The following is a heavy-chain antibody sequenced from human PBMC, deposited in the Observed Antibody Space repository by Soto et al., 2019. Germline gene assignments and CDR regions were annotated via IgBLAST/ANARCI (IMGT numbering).Heavy chain of an antibody. CDR3: VRTSLVVAAATREDY. J-gene: IGHJ4*02. V-gene: IGHV3-74*01. D-gene: IGHD2-15*01. Sequence: EVQLVESRGGLVKPGGSLRLSCAASGFTFSNYWMHWVRQAPGKGLEWVSRINSDGSSTSSADSVKGRFTISRDNAKNTLYLQMNSLRAEDTAVYYCVRTSLVVAAATREDYWGQGTLVTVSS. CDR1: GFTFSNYW. CDR2: INSDGSST.